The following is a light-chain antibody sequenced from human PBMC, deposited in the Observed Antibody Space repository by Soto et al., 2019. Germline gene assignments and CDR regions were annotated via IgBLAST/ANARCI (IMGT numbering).Light chain of an antibody. J-gene: IGKJ4*01. CDR1: QSVSTY. Sequence: EIVLTQSPATLSLSPGERATLSCRASQSVSTYLAWYQQQPGQAPRLLIYDASSRAAGIQARFSSSGSGTDVTLPITSREREDVAVYYCQQLSNWPCTCRGGTKVEI. CDR3: QQLSNWPCT. CDR2: DAS. V-gene: IGKV3-11*01.